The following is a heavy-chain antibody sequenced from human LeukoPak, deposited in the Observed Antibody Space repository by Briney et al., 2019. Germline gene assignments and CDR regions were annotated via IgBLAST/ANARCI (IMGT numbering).Heavy chain of an antibody. V-gene: IGHV3-74*01. Sequence: GGSLRLSCAASGFTFSTYWMHWVRQAPGKGLVWVSRINGDGGSRDYADSVKGRFTISRDNSKNTLYLQMNSLRAEDTAVYYCAKGPYCSSTSCYIHYYYYMDVWGKGTTVTVSS. CDR1: GFTFSTYW. J-gene: IGHJ6*03. CDR2: INGDGGSR. CDR3: AKGPYCSSTSCYIHYYYYMDV. D-gene: IGHD2-2*02.